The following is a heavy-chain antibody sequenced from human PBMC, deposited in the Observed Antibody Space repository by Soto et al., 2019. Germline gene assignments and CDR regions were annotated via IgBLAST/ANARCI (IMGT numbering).Heavy chain of an antibody. CDR2: LYYSGNT. CDR1: GASISTYY. CDR3: ARGGSEGGLDV. D-gene: IGHD3-10*01. Sequence: QMQLQESGPGVVKPSETLFLTCTVSGASISTYYWTWIRQAPGKGLEWIGYLYYSGNTNYNPSLTGRVTMSVDTSKNHFYLPLTSATAADTAVYFCARGGSEGGLDVWGQGTTVAVSS. V-gene: IGHV4-59*01. J-gene: IGHJ6*02.